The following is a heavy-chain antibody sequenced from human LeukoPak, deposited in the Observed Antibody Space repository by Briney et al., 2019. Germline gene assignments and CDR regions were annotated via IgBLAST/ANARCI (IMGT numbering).Heavy chain of an antibody. D-gene: IGHD3-22*01. Sequence: GGSLRLSCAASGFTFSTFWMHWVRQAPGKGLVWVSRIKSDGSTNYADSVKGRFTISRDNAKNTVSLQMNSLRPEDTGVYYCARAPSEIGGYYPEYFRHWGKGTLVTVSS. CDR3: ARAPSEIGGYYPEYFRH. J-gene: IGHJ1*01. V-gene: IGHV3-74*01. CDR1: GFTFSTFW. CDR2: IKSDGST.